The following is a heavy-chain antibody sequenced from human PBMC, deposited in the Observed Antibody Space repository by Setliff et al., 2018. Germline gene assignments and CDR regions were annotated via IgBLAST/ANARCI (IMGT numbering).Heavy chain of an antibody. CDR2: ISSANNYL. CDR3: ATTRVWIPVLDS. Sequence: GGSLRLSCAASGFTFSDHYIDWVRQAPGKGLEWVAAISSANNYLVYADSVKGRFTISRDNAKNSVYLQMNSLRAEDTAIYYCATTRVWIPVLDSCGQGTLVTVSS. J-gene: IGHJ4*02. CDR1: GFTFSDHY. V-gene: IGHV3-21*04. D-gene: IGHD5-18*01.